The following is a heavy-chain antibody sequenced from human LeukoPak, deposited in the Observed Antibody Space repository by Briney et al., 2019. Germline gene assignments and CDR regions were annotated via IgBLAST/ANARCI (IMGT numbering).Heavy chain of an antibody. D-gene: IGHD3-3*01. Sequence: PSAALSRTCTVSGGSVSSGSYYWSWIRQPPGKGLEWIGYIYYSGSTNYNPSLKSRVTISVDTSKNQFSLKLSSVTAADTAVYYCARVEHGGVPYYDFWSGYYTGRGGGSYFDYWGQGTLVTVSS. J-gene: IGHJ4*02. CDR1: GGSVSSGSYY. CDR3: ARVEHGGVPYYDFWSGYYTGRGGGSYFDY. CDR2: IYYSGST. V-gene: IGHV4-61*01.